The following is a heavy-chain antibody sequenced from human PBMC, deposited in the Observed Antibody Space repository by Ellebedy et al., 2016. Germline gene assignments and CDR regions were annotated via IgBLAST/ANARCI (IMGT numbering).Heavy chain of an antibody. D-gene: IGHD3-16*01. CDR2: ISYDGSNK. J-gene: IGHJ4*02. Sequence: GESLKISXAASGFTFSSYGMHWVRQAPGKGLEWVAVISYDGSNKYYADSVKGRFTISRDNSKNTLYLQMNSLRAEDTAVYYCAKDWARDEHLDYWGQGTLVTVSS. CDR3: AKDWARDEHLDY. V-gene: IGHV3-30*18. CDR1: GFTFSSYG.